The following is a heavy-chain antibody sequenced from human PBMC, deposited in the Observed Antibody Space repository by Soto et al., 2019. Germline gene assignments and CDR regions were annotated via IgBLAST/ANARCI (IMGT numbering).Heavy chain of an antibody. D-gene: IGHD3-22*01. J-gene: IGHJ6*02. Sequence: SVKVSCKASGGTFSSYAISWVRQAPGQGLEWMGGIIPIFGTANYAQKFQGRVTITADESTSTAYMELSSLRSEDTAVYYCASRLTYYYDSSGLKSNAKYGMDVWGQGTTVTVSS. V-gene: IGHV1-69*13. CDR1: GGTFSSYA. CDR3: ASRLTYYYDSSGLKSNAKYGMDV. CDR2: IIPIFGTA.